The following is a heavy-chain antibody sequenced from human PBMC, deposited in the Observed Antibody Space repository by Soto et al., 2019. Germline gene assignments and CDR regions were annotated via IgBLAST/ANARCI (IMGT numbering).Heavy chain of an antibody. CDR1: GGIFSSNA. Sequence: QVQLVQSGAEVKKPGSSVKVSCKASGGIFSSNAISWVRQAPGQGLEWMGGIIPIFGTAIYAQKFQGRVTITADESTSTAYMELSSLGSEDTAVYYCARAPGEVTAIHFDYWGQGTLVTVSS. D-gene: IGHD2-21*02. J-gene: IGHJ4*02. CDR3: ARAPGEVTAIHFDY. V-gene: IGHV1-69*12. CDR2: IIPIFGTA.